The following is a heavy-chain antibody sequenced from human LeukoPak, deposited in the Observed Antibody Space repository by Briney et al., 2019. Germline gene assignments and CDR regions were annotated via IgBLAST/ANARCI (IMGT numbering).Heavy chain of an antibody. J-gene: IGHJ4*02. D-gene: IGHD3-3*01. CDR3: ARVAPSTTFGVVTHRILDY. Sequence: SETLSLTCTVSAGSIDISNYYWGWLRQPPGKGLEWIGSIYYSGSTYYSPSLKSRVTISVDTSKDQFSLKLSTVTAADTAVYYCARVAPSTTFGVVTHRILDYWGQGTLVTVSS. CDR2: IYYSGST. V-gene: IGHV4-39*07. CDR1: AGSIDISNYY.